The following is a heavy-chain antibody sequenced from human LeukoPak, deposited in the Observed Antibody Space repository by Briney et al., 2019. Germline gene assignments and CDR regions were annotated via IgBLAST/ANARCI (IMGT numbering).Heavy chain of an antibody. CDR2: ISYDGSNE. V-gene: IGHV3-30*18. CDR3: AKSGYSGYDSGIDY. D-gene: IGHD5-12*01. CDR1: GFTFSSYG. Sequence: GRSLRLSCAASGFTFSSYGMHWVRQAPGKGLEWVAVISYDGSNEYYADSVKGRFTISRDNSKNTLYLQMNSLRAEDTAVYYCAKSGYSGYDSGIDYWGQGTLVTVSS. J-gene: IGHJ4*02.